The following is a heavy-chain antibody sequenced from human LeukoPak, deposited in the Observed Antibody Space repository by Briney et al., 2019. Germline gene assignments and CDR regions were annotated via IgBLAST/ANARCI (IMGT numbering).Heavy chain of an antibody. CDR2: VWSGGGNE. CDR3: AGDIWFGEFRYFDC. D-gene: IGHD3-10*01. Sequence: GNSLRLSCVASGFTFSSYGFHWVRQAPGKGLEWVAVVWSGGGNEYYADSVKGRFTISRDDSKNTLYLQMNSLGAEDSAVYYCAGDIWFGEFRYFDCWGQGTLVTVSS. J-gene: IGHJ4*02. V-gene: IGHV3-33*01. CDR1: GFTFSSYG.